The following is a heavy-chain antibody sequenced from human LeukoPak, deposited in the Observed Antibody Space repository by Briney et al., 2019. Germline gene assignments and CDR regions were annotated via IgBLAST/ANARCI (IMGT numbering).Heavy chain of an antibody. D-gene: IGHD1-26*01. J-gene: IGHJ4*02. CDR1: GFTFSSYG. V-gene: IGHV3-30*03. CDR2: ISYDGSTQ. Sequence: GTSLRLSCAASGFTFSSYGMHWVRQAPGKGLEWVAVISYDGSTQYYADSVKGRFTISRDNSKNTVYLQMNSLGVEDTAVYYCARGGFSGTFYYFDNWGQGTLVTVSS. CDR3: ARGGFSGTFYYFDN.